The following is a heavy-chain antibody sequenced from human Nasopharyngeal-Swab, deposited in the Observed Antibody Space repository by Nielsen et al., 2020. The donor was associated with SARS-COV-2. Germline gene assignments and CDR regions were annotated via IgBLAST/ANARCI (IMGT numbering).Heavy chain of an antibody. J-gene: IGHJ6*02. CDR3: ARDELMVYYYYGMDV. D-gene: IGHD2-8*01. Sequence: WIRQPPGKGLEWIGEIYHSGSTNYNPSLKSRVTISVDKSKNQFSLKLSSVTAADTAVNYCARDELMVYYYYGMDVWGQGTTVTVSS. CDR2: IYHSGST. V-gene: IGHV4-4*02.